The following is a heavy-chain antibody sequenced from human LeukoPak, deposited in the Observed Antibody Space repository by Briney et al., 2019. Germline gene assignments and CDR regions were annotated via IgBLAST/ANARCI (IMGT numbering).Heavy chain of an antibody. Sequence: SETPSLTCTVSGGSISSYYWSWIRQPPGEGLEWIGYIYYSGSTNYNPSLKSRVTISVDTSKNQFSLKLSSVTAADTAVYYCARGDLRFDPWGQGTLVTVSS. J-gene: IGHJ5*02. CDR2: IYYSGST. V-gene: IGHV4-59*01. CDR3: ARGDLRFDP. CDR1: GGSISSYY.